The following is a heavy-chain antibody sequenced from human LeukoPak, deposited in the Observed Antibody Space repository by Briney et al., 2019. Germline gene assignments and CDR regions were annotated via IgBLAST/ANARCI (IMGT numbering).Heavy chain of an antibody. CDR3: ARLSEWELQHQAARDSFDI. CDR1: GFTFSSYS. CDR2: ISSSSSYI. D-gene: IGHD1-26*01. J-gene: IGHJ3*02. Sequence: GGSLRLSCAASGFTFSSYSMNWVRQAPGKGLEWVSSISSSSSYIYYADSVKGRFTISRDNAKNSLYLQMNSLRAEDTAVYYCARLSEWELQHQAARDSFDIWGQGTVVTVSS. V-gene: IGHV3-21*01.